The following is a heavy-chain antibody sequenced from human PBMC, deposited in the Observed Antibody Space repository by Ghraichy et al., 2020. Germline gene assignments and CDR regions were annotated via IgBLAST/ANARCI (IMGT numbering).Heavy chain of an antibody. V-gene: IGHV2-26*01. D-gene: IGHD3-3*01. CDR1: GFSLTTTTMG. CDR3: SRTRPLRFLRPYSYYVDV. CDR2: LFANDEK. J-gene: IGHJ6*02. Sequence: SGPTLVKPTATLTLTCTVSGFSLTTTTMGVSWIRQPPGKALEWLAFLFANDEKSYNTSLEGRLTISKDTSKSQVVLTMTDLDPVDTATYYFSRTRPLRFLRPYSYYVDVRGQGTTVTVSS.